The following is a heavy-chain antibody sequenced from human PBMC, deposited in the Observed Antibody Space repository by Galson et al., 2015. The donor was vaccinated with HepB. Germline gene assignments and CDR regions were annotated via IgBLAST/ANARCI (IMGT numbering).Heavy chain of an antibody. CDR1: GYGFTDYW. CDR3: ARHMSYGMDV. J-gene: IGHJ6*02. V-gene: IGHV5-10-1*01. Sequence: QSGAEVKKPGESLSISCQGSGYGFTDYWISWVRQMPGKGLEWMGRVDPSDSYTEYSPSFHGHVTMSTDKSISTAYLQWSSLKASDTAMYYCARHMSYGMDVWGQGTTVTVSS. CDR2: VDPSDSYT.